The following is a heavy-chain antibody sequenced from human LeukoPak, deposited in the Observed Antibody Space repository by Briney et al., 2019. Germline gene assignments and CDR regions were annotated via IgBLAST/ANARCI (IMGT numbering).Heavy chain of an antibody. D-gene: IGHD3-10*02. CDR2: LSSSGSAF. CDR1: GFTFRSYE. J-gene: IGHJ6*04. V-gene: IGHV3-48*03. CDR3: AELGITMIGGG. Sequence: PGGSLRLSGEDSGFTFRSYEMNWVRQAPGKGLEWIAYLSSSGSAFSYADSVKGRFTIARDNAKNSLYLQMNSLRAEDTAVYYCAELGITMIGGGWGKGTTVTISS.